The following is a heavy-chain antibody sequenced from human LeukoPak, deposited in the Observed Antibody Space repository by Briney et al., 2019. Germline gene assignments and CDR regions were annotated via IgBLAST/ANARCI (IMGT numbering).Heavy chain of an antibody. CDR3: ARRNDSSGYYPKTKYYFDY. J-gene: IGHJ4*02. Sequence: PSETLSLTCAVYGGSFSGYYWSWIRQPPGKGLEWSGEINHSGSTNYNPSLKSRVTISVDTSKNQFSLKLSSVTAADTAVYYCARRNDSSGYYPKTKYYFDYWGQGTLVTVSS. CDR2: INHSGST. D-gene: IGHD3-22*01. CDR1: GGSFSGYY. V-gene: IGHV4-34*01.